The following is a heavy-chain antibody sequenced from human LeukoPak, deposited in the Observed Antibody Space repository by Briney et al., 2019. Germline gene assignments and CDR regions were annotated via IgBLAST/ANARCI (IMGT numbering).Heavy chain of an antibody. Sequence: GGSLRLSCAASGFTFSSYWMSWVRQAPGKGLEWVANIKQDGSEKYYVDSVKGRFTISRDNAKNSLYLQMSSLRAEDTAVYYCTTIRGFCGGISCLGYWGQGTLVTVSS. CDR2: IKQDGSEK. D-gene: IGHD2-15*01. CDR1: GFTFSSYW. V-gene: IGHV3-7*01. J-gene: IGHJ4*02. CDR3: TTIRGFCGGISCLGY.